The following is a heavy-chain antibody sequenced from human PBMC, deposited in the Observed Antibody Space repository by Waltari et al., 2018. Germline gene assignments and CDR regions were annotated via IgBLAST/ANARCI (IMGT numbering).Heavy chain of an antibody. CDR2: IIPILGIA. D-gene: IGHD3-22*01. V-gene: IGHV1-69*10. Sequence: QVQLVQSGAEVKKPGSSVKVSCKASGGTFSSYAISWVRRAPGQGLEWMGGIIPILGIANYAQKFQGRVTITADKSTSTAYMELSSLRSEDTAVYYCARVYYYDSSGYYSGFDYWGQGTLVTVSS. CDR3: ARVYYYDSSGYYSGFDY. J-gene: IGHJ4*02. CDR1: GGTFSSYA.